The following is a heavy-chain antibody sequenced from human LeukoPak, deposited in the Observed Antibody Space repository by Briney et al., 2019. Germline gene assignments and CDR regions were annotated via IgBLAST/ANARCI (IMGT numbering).Heavy chain of an antibody. CDR3: ARSSGTYPDFDS. D-gene: IGHD1-1*01. CDR1: GYTFTAYY. CDR2: INPDSGGT. Sequence: ASVKVSCKASGYTFTAYYMHWVRQAPGQGLEWMGWINPDSGGTNYAQKFQGRVTMTRDTSINTAYMELIRLSSDDTAVYHCARSSGTYPDFDSWGQGTLVTVSS. J-gene: IGHJ4*02. V-gene: IGHV1-2*02.